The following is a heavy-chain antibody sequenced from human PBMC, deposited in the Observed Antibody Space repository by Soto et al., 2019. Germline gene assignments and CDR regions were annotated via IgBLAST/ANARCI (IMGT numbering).Heavy chain of an antibody. CDR2: IFHSGST. J-gene: IGHJ4*02. V-gene: IGHV4-38-2*01. CDR3: ARGLQYGGNSAY. CDR1: GYSISSGYY. Sequence: SETLSLTCGVSGYSISSGYYWGWIRQPPGKGLEWIASIFHSGSTYYNPSLKSRVTISVDTSKNQFSLKLSSVTAADTAVYYCARGLQYGGNSAYWGQGTLLTVSS. D-gene: IGHD2-21*02.